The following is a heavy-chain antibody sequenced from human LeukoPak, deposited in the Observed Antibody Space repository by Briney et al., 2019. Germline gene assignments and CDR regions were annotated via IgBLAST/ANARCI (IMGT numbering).Heavy chain of an antibody. V-gene: IGHV3-30-3*01. CDR3: AKDLHWGFDY. Sequence: PGGSLRLSCAASGFTFSSYAMHWVRQAPGKGLEWVAVISYDGSNKYYADSVKGRFTISRDNFKTTLYLQMTSLRVEDTAMYYCAKDLHWGFDYWGQGVLVTVSS. J-gene: IGHJ4*02. D-gene: IGHD7-27*01. CDR1: GFTFSSYA. CDR2: ISYDGSNK.